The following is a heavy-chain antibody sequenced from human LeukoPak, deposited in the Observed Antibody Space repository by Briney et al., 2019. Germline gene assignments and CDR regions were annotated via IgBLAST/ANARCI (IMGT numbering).Heavy chain of an antibody. CDR1: GFTFSDYY. CDR2: ISSSGSTI. V-gene: IGHV3-11*04. J-gene: IGHJ4*02. Sequence: GGSLRLSCAASGFTFSDYYMSWIRQAPGKGLEWVSYISSSGSTIYYADSVKSRFTISRDNAKNSLYLQMNSLRVEDTAIYYCARIYDSSGHVDQWGQGTLVTVSS. CDR3: ARIYDSSGHVDQ. D-gene: IGHD3-22*01.